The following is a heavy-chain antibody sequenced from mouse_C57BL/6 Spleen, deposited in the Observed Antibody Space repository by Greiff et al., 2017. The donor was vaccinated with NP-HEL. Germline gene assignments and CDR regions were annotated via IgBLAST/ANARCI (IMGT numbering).Heavy chain of an antibody. V-gene: IGHV5-6*01. J-gene: IGHJ4*01. CDR1: GFTFSSYG. D-gene: IGHD3-2*02. CDR2: ISSGGSYT. CDR3: ARQTAQATDYAMDY. Sequence: ESGGDLVKPGGSLKLSCAASGFTFSSYGMSWVRQTPDKRLEWVATISSGGSYTYYPDSVKGRFTISRDNAKNTLYLQMSSLKSEDTAMYYCARQTAQATDYAMDYWGQGTSVTVSS.